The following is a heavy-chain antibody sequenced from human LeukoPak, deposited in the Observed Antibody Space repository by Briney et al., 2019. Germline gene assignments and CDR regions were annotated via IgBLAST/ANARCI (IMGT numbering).Heavy chain of an antibody. Sequence: ASVKVSCKASGYTFTSYDINWVRQATGQGLEWMGWMNPNTGNTGYAQKFQGRVTMTRDTSISTAYMELSSLRSDDTAVYYCARERLRYSSSWYVDAFDIWGQGTMVTVSS. V-gene: IGHV1-8*01. J-gene: IGHJ3*02. CDR3: ARERLRYSSSWYVDAFDI. CDR1: GYTFTSYD. D-gene: IGHD6-13*01. CDR2: MNPNTGNT.